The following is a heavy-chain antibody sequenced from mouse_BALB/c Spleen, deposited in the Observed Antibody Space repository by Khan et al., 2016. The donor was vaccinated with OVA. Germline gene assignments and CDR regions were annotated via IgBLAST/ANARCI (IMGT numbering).Heavy chain of an antibody. CDR1: GFTFSSYC. J-gene: IGHJ2*01. V-gene: IGHV5-6-3*01. CDR3: ARRARTIN. D-gene: IGHD3-3*01. Sequence: EVELVESGGGLVQPGGSLKLSCAASGFTFSSYCMSWVRQTPDKRLELVATINSDGGSTYYPDSVKGRFTISRDNAKNTLYLQMSSLKSEDKAMYCCARRARTINWGQGTTLTVSS. CDR2: INSDGGST.